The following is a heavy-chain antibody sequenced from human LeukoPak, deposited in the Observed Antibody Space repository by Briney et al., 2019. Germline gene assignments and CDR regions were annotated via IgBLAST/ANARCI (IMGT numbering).Heavy chain of an antibody. V-gene: IGHV3-30-3*01. CDR2: ISYDGSNK. Sequence: GGSLRLSCAASGFTFSSYAMHWVRQAPGKGLEWVAVISYDGSNKYYADPVKGRFTISRDNSKNTLYLQMNSLRAEDTAVYYCARVTIFGVEDYWGQGTLVTVSS. CDR1: GFTFSSYA. J-gene: IGHJ4*02. D-gene: IGHD3-3*01. CDR3: ARVTIFGVEDY.